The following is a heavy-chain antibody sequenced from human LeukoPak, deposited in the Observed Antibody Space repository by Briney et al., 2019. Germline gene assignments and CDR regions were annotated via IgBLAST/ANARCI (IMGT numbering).Heavy chain of an antibody. D-gene: IGHD4-17*01. CDR3: ATSPTVTTYYFDY. V-gene: IGHV4-59*08. Sequence: SETLSLTCTVSGGSISSYYWSWIRQPPGKGLEWIGYIYYSGSTNYNPSLKSRVTISVDTSKNQFSLKLSSVTAADTAVYYCATSPTVTTYYFDYWGQGTLVTVSS. CDR2: IYYSGST. CDR1: GGSISSYY. J-gene: IGHJ4*02.